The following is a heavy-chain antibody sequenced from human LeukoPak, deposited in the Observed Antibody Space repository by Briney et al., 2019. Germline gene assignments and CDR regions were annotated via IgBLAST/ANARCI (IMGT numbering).Heavy chain of an antibody. CDR3: ARSADSSGSPYYYYYYGMDV. Sequence: QAGGSLRLSCAASGFTLSSYAMHWVRQAPGKGLEWVAVISYDGSNKYYADSVKGRFTISRDNSKNTLYLQMNSLRAEDTAVYYCARSADSSGSPYYYYYYGMDVWGQGTTVTVSS. J-gene: IGHJ6*02. CDR2: ISYDGSNK. CDR1: GFTLSSYA. V-gene: IGHV3-30-3*01. D-gene: IGHD3-22*01.